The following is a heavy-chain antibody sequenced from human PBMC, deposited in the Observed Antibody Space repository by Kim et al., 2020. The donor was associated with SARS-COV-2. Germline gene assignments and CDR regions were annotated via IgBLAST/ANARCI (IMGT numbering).Heavy chain of an antibody. D-gene: IGHD2-2*01. J-gene: IGHJ3*02. Sequence: NPSLKSRVTISVDTSKNQFSLKLSSVTAADTAVYYCARRMKWGSTDAFDIWGQGTMVTVSS. V-gene: IGHV4-4*09. CDR3: ARRMKWGSTDAFDI.